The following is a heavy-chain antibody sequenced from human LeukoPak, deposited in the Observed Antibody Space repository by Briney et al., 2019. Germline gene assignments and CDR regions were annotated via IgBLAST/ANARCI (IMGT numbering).Heavy chain of an antibody. J-gene: IGHJ5*02. V-gene: IGHV4-34*01. CDR3: ARRPPAAPLGGEAP. D-gene: IGHD3-16*01. CDR2: INHSGST. Sequence: PSETLSLTCAVYGGSFSGYYWSWIRQPPGKGLEWIGEINHSGSTNYNPSLKSRVTISVDTSKNQFSLKLSSVTAADTAVYYCARRPPAAPLGGEAPGGQEPLATFSS. CDR1: GGSFSGYY.